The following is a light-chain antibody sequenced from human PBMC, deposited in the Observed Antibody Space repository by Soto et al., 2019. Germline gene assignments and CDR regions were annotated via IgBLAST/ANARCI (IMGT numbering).Light chain of an antibody. V-gene: IGKV3-15*01. CDR1: QSLTSK. J-gene: IGKJ5*01. Sequence: IVMTQSPATLSVSPGERATLSCRASQSLTSKLAGYQQRAGQAPRLLIYHASIRTTGFPARFSGSGSGTALALTISSLQSEDFAVYYCQQYYMWPITFGQGKRLEI. CDR2: HAS. CDR3: QQYYMWPIT.